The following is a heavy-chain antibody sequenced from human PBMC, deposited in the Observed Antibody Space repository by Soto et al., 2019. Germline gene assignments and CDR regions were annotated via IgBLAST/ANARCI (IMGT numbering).Heavy chain of an antibody. CDR2: ISTDGTKK. CDR1: GFTFRSYG. CDR3: GKDTLDCSGGDCPLFYYYGMDV. Sequence: QVPLVESGGGVVQPGKSLRLSWATSGFTFRSYGMHWVRQAPGKGLEWLAVISTDGTKKFFADSVKGRLTLSRDNARNTLYLQINSLRAEDTAVYFCGKDTLDCSGGDCPLFYYYGMDVWGQGTTVTVSS. D-gene: IGHD2-15*01. V-gene: IGHV3-30*18. J-gene: IGHJ6*02.